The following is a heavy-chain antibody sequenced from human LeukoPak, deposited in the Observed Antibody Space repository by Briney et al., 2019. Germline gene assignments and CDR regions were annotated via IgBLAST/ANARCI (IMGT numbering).Heavy chain of an antibody. CDR3: ARRYGDFDY. V-gene: IGHV4-34*01. J-gene: IGHJ4*02. Sequence: WVAEPPKKKLEWIGEINHSGSTNYNPSLKSRVPISVDTSKNQFALKLSSVTAADTAVYYCARRYGDFDYWGQGTLVTVSS. D-gene: IGHD4-17*01. CDR2: INHSGST.